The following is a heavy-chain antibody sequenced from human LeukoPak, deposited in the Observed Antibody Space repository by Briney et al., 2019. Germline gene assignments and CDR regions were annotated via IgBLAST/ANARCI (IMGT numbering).Heavy chain of an antibody. CDR2: ISSGGSVM. CDR1: GYTFSDYT. V-gene: IGHV3-48*01. Sequence: GGSLRLSCGASGYTFSDYTMNWVRQAPGKGPEWISYISSGGSVMHYADSVKGQFTISRDNVENSLYLQMNSLRVEDTAVYYCTRDLEYWGQGVLVTVYS. CDR3: TRDLEY. J-gene: IGHJ4*02.